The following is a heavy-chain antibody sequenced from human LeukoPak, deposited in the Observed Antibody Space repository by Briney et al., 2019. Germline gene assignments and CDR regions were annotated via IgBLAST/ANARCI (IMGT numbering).Heavy chain of an antibody. CDR1: GFTFSDYS. CDR3: VRDRLGYCSGGSCYSVGLDY. V-gene: IGHV3-21*01. D-gene: IGHD2-15*01. CDR2: ISRRSRHV. Sequence: GGSLRLSCAASGFTFSDYSMNWVRQAPGKGLEWVSSISRRSRHVYYAGSVKGRFTISRDDARNSLYLQMNSLRAEDMAVYFCVRDRLGYCSGGSCYSVGLDYWGQGTLVTVSS. J-gene: IGHJ4*02.